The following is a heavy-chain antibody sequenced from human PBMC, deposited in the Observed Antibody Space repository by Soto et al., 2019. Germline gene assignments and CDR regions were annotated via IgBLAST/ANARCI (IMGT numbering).Heavy chain of an antibody. CDR3: AREGAVAGRGGMDV. D-gene: IGHD6-19*01. V-gene: IGHV1-46*03. Sequence: QVQLVQSGAEVKKPGASVKVSCKASGYTFTSYFLHWVRQAPGQGLDWMGIINPSGGRTNYAQKCQGRVTXNRTTXXSTLYMELSSLRSEDTAVYYCAREGAVAGRGGMDVWGQGTTVTVSS. J-gene: IGHJ6*02. CDR1: GYTFTSYF. CDR2: INPSGGRT.